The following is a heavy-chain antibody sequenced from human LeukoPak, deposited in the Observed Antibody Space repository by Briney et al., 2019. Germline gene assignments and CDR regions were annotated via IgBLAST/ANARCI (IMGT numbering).Heavy chain of an antibody. CDR1: GYTFTSYA. D-gene: IGHD3-10*01. CDR2: INAGNGNT. Sequence: GASVKVSCKASGYTFTSYAMHWVRQAPGQRLEWMGWINAGNGNTKYSQKFQGRVTITRDTSASTAYMELSSLRSEDAAVYYCARDRAGSGSYLGRYLNYWGQGTLVTVSS. CDR3: ARDRAGSGSYLGRYLNY. V-gene: IGHV1-3*01. J-gene: IGHJ4*02.